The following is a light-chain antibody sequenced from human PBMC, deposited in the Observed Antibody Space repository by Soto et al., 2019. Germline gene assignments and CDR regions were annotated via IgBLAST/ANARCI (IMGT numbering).Light chain of an antibody. Sequence: DIQMTQSPSTLSASVGDRVTITCRASQSISSWLAWYQQKPGKAPKLLIYDASSLESGVPSRFSGSGSGTEFTLTISSLQPDDFATYYCQQYNSYSAWTFGQGTKADI. V-gene: IGKV1-5*01. CDR3: QQYNSYSAWT. J-gene: IGKJ1*01. CDR1: QSISSW. CDR2: DAS.